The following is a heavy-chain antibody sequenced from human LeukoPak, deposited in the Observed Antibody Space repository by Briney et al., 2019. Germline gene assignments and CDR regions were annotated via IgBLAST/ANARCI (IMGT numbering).Heavy chain of an antibody. CDR2: INPSGGST. Sequence: GASVKVSCKASGYTFTSYYMHWVRQAPGQGLERMGIINPSGGSTSYAQKFQGRVTMTRDTSTSTVYMELSSLRSEDTAVYYCARDSGLYSGSYYFDYWGQGTLVTVSS. CDR1: GYTFTSYY. J-gene: IGHJ4*02. CDR3: ARDSGLYSGSYYFDY. D-gene: IGHD1-26*01. V-gene: IGHV1-46*01.